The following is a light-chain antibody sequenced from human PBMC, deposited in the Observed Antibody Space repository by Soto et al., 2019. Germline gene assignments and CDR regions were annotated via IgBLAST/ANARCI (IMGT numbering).Light chain of an antibody. CDR3: SSYTTSSTLV. Sequence: QSALTQPASVSGSPGQSITISCTGTSSDVGGYNYVSWYQQHPGKAPKLMIYDVNNRSSGVSNRFSGSKSGNTASLTISGLQAEDEAHYYCSSYTTSSTLVFGGGTKVTVL. V-gene: IGLV2-14*03. J-gene: IGLJ3*02. CDR1: SSDVGGYNY. CDR2: DVN.